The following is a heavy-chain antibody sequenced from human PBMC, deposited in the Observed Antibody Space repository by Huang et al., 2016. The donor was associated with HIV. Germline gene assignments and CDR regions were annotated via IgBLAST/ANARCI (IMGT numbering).Heavy chain of an antibody. CDR2: ISYDGSNK. V-gene: IGHV3-30-3*01. Sequence: QVQLVESGGGVVQPGRSPRLSCAAFGFTFSNYARHWVRQDPVKGLEWVAVISYDGSNKYYTDSGKGRFTISRDNSKNALYLQMNSLRAEDTAVYYCARRAVAGIYYYYYMDVWGKGTTVTVSS. D-gene: IGHD6-19*01. CDR3: ARRAVAGIYYYYYMDV. CDR1: GFTFSNYA. J-gene: IGHJ6*03.